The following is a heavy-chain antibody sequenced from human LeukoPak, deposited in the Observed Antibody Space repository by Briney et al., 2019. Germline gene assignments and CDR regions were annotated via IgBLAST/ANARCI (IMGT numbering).Heavy chain of an antibody. CDR1: GFTFSSYA. J-gene: IGHJ4*02. CDR2: ISGSGGST. D-gene: IGHD5-18*01. V-gene: IGHV3-23*01. Sequence: GGSLRLSCAASGFTFSSYAMSWVRQAPGKGLEWVSAISGSGGSTYYADSVKGRFTISRDNSKSTLYLQMNSLRAEDTAVYYCARVDTAMATVFDYWGQGTLVTVSS. CDR3: ARVDTAMATVFDY.